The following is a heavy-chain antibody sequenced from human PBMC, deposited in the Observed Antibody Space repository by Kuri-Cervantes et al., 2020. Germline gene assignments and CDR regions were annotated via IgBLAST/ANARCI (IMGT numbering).Heavy chain of an antibody. Sequence: GGSRRPSWAASGFTFSSYAMSWVRQAPGKGLEWVSALSAGGGSTYYADSAKGRFTLSRDNAKNSLYLQMNSLRAEDTGVYYCAAWSATATHHWGPGTLVTVSS. D-gene: IGHD2-15*01. J-gene: IGHJ5*02. CDR3: AAWSATATHH. CDR1: GFTFSSYA. CDR2: LSAGGGST. V-gene: IGHV3-23*01.